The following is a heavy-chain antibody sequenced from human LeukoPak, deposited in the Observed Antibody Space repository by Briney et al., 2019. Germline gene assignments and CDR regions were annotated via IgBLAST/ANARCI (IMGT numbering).Heavy chain of an antibody. V-gene: IGHV3-53*01. CDR2: IYSGGST. CDR3: ATVETTPFAFDI. J-gene: IGHJ3*02. CDR1: GFTVSSNY. Sequence: GGSLRLSCAASGFTVSSNYMNWVRQAPGKGLEWVSVIYSGGSTYYADSVKGRFTISRDNSKNTLYLRMNSLRAEDTAVYYCATVETTPFAFDIWGQGTMVTVSS. D-gene: IGHD1-7*01.